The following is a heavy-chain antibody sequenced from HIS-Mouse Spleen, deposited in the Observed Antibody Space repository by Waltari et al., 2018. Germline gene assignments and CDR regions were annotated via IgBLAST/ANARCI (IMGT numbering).Heavy chain of an antibody. CDR2: IYYSGST. CDR3: AREIPYSSSWYDWYFDL. CDR1: CGPIRSRSSY. J-gene: IGHJ2*01. V-gene: IGHV4-39*07. Sequence: QLQLQESGPGLVKPSETLSLPCTVPCGPIRSRSSYWVWICQPPGKGLEWIGSIYYSGSTYYNPSLKSRVTISVDTSKNQFSLKLSSVTAADTAVYYCAREIPYSSSWYDWYFDLWGRGTLVTVSS. D-gene: IGHD6-13*01.